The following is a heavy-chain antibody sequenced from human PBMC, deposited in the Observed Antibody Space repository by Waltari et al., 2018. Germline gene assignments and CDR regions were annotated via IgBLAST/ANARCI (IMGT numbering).Heavy chain of an antibody. J-gene: IGHJ3*02. CDR3: ARDLGRQPEAAFDI. D-gene: IGHD1-1*01. CDR1: GYTFTSYY. V-gene: IGHV1-46*01. Sequence: VQLVQSGAEVKKPGTSVKVSCQASGYTFTSYYIHWVRHTPGQGLEWMGIINPSGGSTSYAQKFQGRVTMTRDTSTSTVYMELSSLRSEDTAVYYCARDLGRQPEAAFDIWGQGTMVTVSS. CDR2: INPSGGST.